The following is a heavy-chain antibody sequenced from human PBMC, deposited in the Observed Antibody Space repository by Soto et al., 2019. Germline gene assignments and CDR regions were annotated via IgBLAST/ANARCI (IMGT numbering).Heavy chain of an antibody. V-gene: IGHV1-69*13. CDR1: GATFSTFN. D-gene: IGHD2-21*01. J-gene: IGHJ4*02. CDR2: ITPILGTA. Sequence: SVKVSCKASGATFSTFNINWVRQAPGQGLEWMGGITPILGTANYAQKFQGRVQITADDSTSTVHMELSSLRSEDTAVYYCSRGLFVYDYGSDVYPFDIWGQGTQVTVSS. CDR3: SRGLFVYDYGSDVYPFDI.